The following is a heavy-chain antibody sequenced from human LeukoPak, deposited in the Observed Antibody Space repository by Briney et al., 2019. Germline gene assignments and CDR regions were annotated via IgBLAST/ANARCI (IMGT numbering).Heavy chain of an antibody. CDR2: INHSGST. Sequence: SSETLSPTCAVYGGSFSGYYWSWIRQPPGKGLEWIGEINHSGSTNYNPSLKSRVTISVDTSKNQFSLKLSSVTAADTAVYYCARAGRGSGWYSEVYWGQGTLVTVSS. J-gene: IGHJ4*02. D-gene: IGHD6-19*01. V-gene: IGHV4-34*01. CDR1: GGSFSGYY. CDR3: ARAGRGSGWYSEVY.